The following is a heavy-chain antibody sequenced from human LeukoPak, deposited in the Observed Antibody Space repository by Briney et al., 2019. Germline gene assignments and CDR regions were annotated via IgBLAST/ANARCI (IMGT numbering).Heavy chain of an antibody. D-gene: IGHD5-18*01. CDR3: ASGADVDTAMVTAFDI. Sequence: GGSLRLSCAASGFTVSSNYMSWVRQAPGKGLEWVSVIYSGGSTYYADSVKGRFTISRDNSKNTLYLQMGSLRAEDMAVYYCASGADVDTAMVTAFDIWGQGTMVTVSS. CDR2: IYSGGST. CDR1: GFTVSSNY. V-gene: IGHV3-53*05. J-gene: IGHJ3*02.